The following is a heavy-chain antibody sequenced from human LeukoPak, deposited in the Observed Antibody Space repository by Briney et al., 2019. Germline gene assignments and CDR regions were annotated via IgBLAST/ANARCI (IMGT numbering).Heavy chain of an antibody. CDR3: ARVPPLPTVTRLPFCDY. CDR2: INPSGGST. D-gene: IGHD4-17*01. CDR1: GYTFTSYY. Sequence: ASVKVSCKASGYTFTSYYIHWVRQAPGQGLEWMGIINPSGGSTTYAQNFQGRVTMTRDMSTSTVYMELRSLRSDDTAVYYCARVPPLPTVTRLPFCDYWGQGTLVTVSS. J-gene: IGHJ4*02. V-gene: IGHV1-46*01.